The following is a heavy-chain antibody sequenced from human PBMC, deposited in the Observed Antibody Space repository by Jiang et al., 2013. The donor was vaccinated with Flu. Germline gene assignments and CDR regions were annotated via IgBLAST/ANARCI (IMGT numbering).Heavy chain of an antibody. Sequence: KSRVTISVDTSKNQFSLKLSSVTAADTAVYYCARGLGRFLEWLSKVNWFDPWGQGTLVTVSS. V-gene: IGHV4-34*01. J-gene: IGHJ5*02. D-gene: IGHD3-3*01. CDR3: ARGLGRFLEWLSKVNWFDP.